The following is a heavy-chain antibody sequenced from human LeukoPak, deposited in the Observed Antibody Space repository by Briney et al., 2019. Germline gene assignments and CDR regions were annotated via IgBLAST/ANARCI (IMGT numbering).Heavy chain of an antibody. D-gene: IGHD1-26*01. V-gene: IGHV3-48*01. CDR1: GFTFSSYR. J-gene: IGHJ4*02. Sequence: GGSLRLSCAASGFTFSSYRMNWVGQAPGKGLEWVSYISSSSSTIYYADSVKGRFTISRDNSKNTLYLQMNSLRAEDTAVYYCARPTYSGSYYWFDYWGQGTLVTVSS. CDR3: ARPTYSGSYYWFDY. CDR2: ISSSSSTI.